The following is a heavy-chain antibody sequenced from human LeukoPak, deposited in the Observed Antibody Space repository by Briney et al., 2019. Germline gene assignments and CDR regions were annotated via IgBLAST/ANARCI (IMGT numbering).Heavy chain of an antibody. V-gene: IGHV3-33*01. CDR1: GFNFDTYA. CDR2: IWHDGSHK. Sequence: QPGRSLRLSCAASGFNFDTYAMHWVRQAPGQGLEWVALIWHDGSHKFYSNSVRGQFTISRDNSKNTVYLQMNNLRPDDTAVYYCAREIFGLGSYPDFWGQGTLVTVSS. J-gene: IGHJ4*02. CDR3: AREIFGLGSYPDF. D-gene: IGHD3-10*01.